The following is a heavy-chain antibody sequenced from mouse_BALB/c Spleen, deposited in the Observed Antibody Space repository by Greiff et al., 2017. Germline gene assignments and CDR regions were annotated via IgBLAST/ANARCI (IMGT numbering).Heavy chain of an antibody. CDR1: GYSITSDYA. V-gene: IGHV3-2*02. CDR2: ISYSGST. Sequence: QLQESGPGLVKPSQSLSLTCTVTGYSITSDYAWNWIRQFPGNKLEWMGYISYSGSTSYNPSLKSRISITRDTSKNQFFLQLNSVTTEDTATYYCARWHGYHAMDYWGQGTSVTVSS. J-gene: IGHJ4*01. CDR3: ARWHGYHAMDY.